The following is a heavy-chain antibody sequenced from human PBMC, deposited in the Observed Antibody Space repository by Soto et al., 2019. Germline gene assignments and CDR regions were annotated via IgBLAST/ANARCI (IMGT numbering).Heavy chain of an antibody. CDR2: IIPIFGTA. CDR1: GGTFSSYA. J-gene: IGHJ3*02. CDR3: ERGNDGYRHGSHDDFDI. D-gene: IGHD5-18*01. Sequence: ASVXVSCKASGGTFSSYAISWVRQAPGQGLEWMGGIIPIFGTAKYAQKFQGRVTITADESTSTAYMELSSLRSEDTAVYYCERGNDGYRHGSHDDFDIWGQGTMVTV. V-gene: IGHV1-69*13.